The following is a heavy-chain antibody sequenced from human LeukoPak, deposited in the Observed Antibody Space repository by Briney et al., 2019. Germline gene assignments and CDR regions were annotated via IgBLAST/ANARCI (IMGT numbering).Heavy chain of an antibody. Sequence: QPGGSLRLSCAASGFTFNTYWMHWVRQAPGKGLVWVSRINTVGSSTTYADSVRGRFTISRDNAKNMLYLQMNSLRAEDTAVYYCARGLGQQPAWVDSWGQGTLLTVSS. CDR3: ARGLGQQPAWVDS. J-gene: IGHJ4*02. V-gene: IGHV3-74*01. CDR2: INTVGSST. CDR1: GFTFNTYW. D-gene: IGHD6-13*01.